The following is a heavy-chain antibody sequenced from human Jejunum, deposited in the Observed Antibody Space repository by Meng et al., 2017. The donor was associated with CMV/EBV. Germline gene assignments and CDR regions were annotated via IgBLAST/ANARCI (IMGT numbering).Heavy chain of an antibody. J-gene: IGHJ5*02. D-gene: IGHD3-3*01. CDR2: INQEGSKI. V-gene: IGHV3-7*01. CDR3: ARGSGFLIDA. CDR1: GFIFSNDY. Sequence: SCVASGFIFSNDYMSWVRQAPGKGLEWVANINQEGSKIFYMGSVKGRFTISRDNAKNSLYLQMNSLRAEDTAVYYCARGSGFLIDAWGQGTLVTVSS.